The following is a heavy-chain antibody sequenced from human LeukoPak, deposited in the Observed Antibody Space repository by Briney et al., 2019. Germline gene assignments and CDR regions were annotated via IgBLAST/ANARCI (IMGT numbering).Heavy chain of an antibody. CDR3: ARGGGAYYFDY. J-gene: IGHJ4*02. Sequence: GGSLRLSCAASGFTFSSYAMSWVRQAPGKGLVWVSRINNLGTSTNYTDSVRGRFTISRDDAKNTLYLQMNSLRAEDTAVYYCARGGGAYYFDYWGRGTLVTVSS. V-gene: IGHV3-74*01. D-gene: IGHD3-10*01. CDR1: GFTFSSYA. CDR2: INNLGTST.